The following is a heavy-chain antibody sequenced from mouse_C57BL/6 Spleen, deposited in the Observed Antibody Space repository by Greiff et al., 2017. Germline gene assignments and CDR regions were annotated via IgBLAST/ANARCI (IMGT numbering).Heavy chain of an antibody. CDR3: ARSYDWDDAMGY. V-gene: IGHV1-7*01. J-gene: IGHJ2*02. Sequence: VKLPASGAELAKPGDSVKLSCKASGYTFTSYWMNWVKQRPGQGLEWIGYFNTSSGYTKYNQKFKGKATLTGDKSSSTAYMQRRSLTSEDSAVDCCARSYDWDDAMGYWGQGTSLTVSS. CDR2: FNTSSGYT. CDR1: GYTFTSYW. D-gene: IGHD2-4*01.